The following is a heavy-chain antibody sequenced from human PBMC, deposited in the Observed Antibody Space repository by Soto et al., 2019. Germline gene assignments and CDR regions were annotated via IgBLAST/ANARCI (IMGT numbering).Heavy chain of an antibody. CDR3: ARIKLVEWFFINVDVYDMDV. D-gene: IGHD3-3*01. J-gene: IGHJ6*02. CDR2: ISSDSRTI. CDR1: GGSVSGYG. Sequence: GGAVRLSCVASGGSVSGYGGKWVRQNPGKGLEWVSFISSDSRTIYYADSVEGRFTVSRDNARNSVSLQMDSLRDEDAAVYYCARIKLVEWFFINVDVYDMDVWGQGPPVTVSS. V-gene: IGHV3-48*02.